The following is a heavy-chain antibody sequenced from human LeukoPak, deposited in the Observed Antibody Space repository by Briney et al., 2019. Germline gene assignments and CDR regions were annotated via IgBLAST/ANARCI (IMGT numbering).Heavy chain of an antibody. Sequence: GGTLRLSCAASGFTFSNFDMAWVRQAPGKGLEWVSGFSRSGGTTYYADSVKGRFTFSRDSSKNTVYLQMNSLKTEDTAVYYCTRDQTPYYWGQGTLVTVSS. CDR1: GFTFSNFD. V-gene: IGHV3-23*01. CDR3: TRDQTPYY. J-gene: IGHJ4*02. CDR2: FSRSGGTT.